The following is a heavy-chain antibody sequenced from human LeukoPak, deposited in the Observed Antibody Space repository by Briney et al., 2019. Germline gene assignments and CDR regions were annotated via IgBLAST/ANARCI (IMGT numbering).Heavy chain of an antibody. CDR1: GGSFSGYY. CDR2: INHSGST. V-gene: IGHV4-34*01. CDR3: ARGRPPSYRRYIAARQRGSGPEYFQH. Sequence: SETLSLTCAVYGGSFSGYYWSWIRQPPGKGLEWIGEINHSGSTNYNPSLKSRDTISVDTSKNQFSLKLSSVTAADTAVYYCARGRPPSYRRYIAARQRGSGPEYFQHWGQGTLVTVSS. J-gene: IGHJ1*01. D-gene: IGHD6-6*01.